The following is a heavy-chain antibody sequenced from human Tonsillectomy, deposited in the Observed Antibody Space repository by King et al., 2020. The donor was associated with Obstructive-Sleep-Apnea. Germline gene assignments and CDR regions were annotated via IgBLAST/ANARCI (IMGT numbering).Heavy chain of an antibody. D-gene: IGHD4-17*01. CDR2: IKKDGSEK. CDR3: ARDHSADSLGY. Sequence: EVQLVESGGGLVQPGGSLRLSCAASGFTFSSYWMSWVRQAPGKGLEWVANIKKDGSEKYYVDSVKGRFTVSRDNAKNSLFLQMNRLRAEDTAVYYCARDHSADSLGYWGQGTLVTVSS. J-gene: IGHJ4*02. CDR1: GFTFSSYW. V-gene: IGHV3-7*01.